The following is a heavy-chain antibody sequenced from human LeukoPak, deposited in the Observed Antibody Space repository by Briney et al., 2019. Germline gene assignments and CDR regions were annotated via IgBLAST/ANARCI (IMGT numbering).Heavy chain of an antibody. J-gene: IGHJ4*02. CDR2: IYPGDSDT. V-gene: IGHV5-51*01. CDR1: GYGFFNYW. D-gene: IGHD1-7*01. Sequence: GESLKISCKGSGYGFFNYWIVWVRQVPGKGLEWMGIIYPGDSDTRYSPSFQGQVTISADKSISTAYLQWSSLKASDTAVYYCARHVGGTTFDYWGQGTLVTVSS. CDR3: ARHVGGTTFDY.